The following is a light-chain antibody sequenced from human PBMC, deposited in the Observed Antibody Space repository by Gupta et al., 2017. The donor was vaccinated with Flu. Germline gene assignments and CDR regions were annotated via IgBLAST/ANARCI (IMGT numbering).Light chain of an antibody. J-gene: IGLJ3*02. CDR2: EVS. CDR1: SSDVGGYKY. CDR3: SSYACSNSWV. V-gene: IGLV2-8*01. Sequence: VTISCTGTSSDVGGYKYVSWYQQHPGKAHKLMIYEVSKRPAGVPDRFSGSKSGNTASLTVSGLQAEDEADYYCSSYACSNSWVFGGGTELTVL.